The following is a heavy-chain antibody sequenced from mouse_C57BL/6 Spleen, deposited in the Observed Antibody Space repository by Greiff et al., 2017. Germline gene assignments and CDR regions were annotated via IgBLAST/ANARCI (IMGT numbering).Heavy chain of an antibody. CDR3: ARAGDYDPYAMDY. J-gene: IGHJ4*01. V-gene: IGHV5-4*01. CDR2: ISDGGSYT. D-gene: IGHD2-4*01. Sequence: DVQLQESGGGLVKPGGSLKLSCAASGFTFSSYAMSWVRQTPDKRLEWVATISDGGSYTYYPDNVKGRFTISRDNAKNNLYLQMSHLKSEDTAMYYCARAGDYDPYAMDYWGQGTSVTVSS. CDR1: GFTFSSYA.